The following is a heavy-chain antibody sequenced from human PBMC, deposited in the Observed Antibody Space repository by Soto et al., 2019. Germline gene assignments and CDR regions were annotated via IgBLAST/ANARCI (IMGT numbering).Heavy chain of an antibody. Sequence: EVQLVESEGGLVQLGGSLRLSGAAFGFTFSYYWMHWVRQAPGQGLVWVSRIHSDGSSTTYADSVKGRFTISRDNAKNTLYLQMNSLRAEDTAVYYCARGDKGAFDLWGQGTMVTVSS. J-gene: IGHJ3*01. CDR2: IHSDGSST. D-gene: IGHD2-21*02. CDR1: GFTFSYYW. V-gene: IGHV3-74*01. CDR3: ARGDKGAFDL.